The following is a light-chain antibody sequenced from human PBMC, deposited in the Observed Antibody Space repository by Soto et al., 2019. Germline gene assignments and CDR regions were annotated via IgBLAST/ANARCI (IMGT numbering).Light chain of an antibody. CDR2: EVS. J-gene: IGLJ2*01. Sequence: QSVLTQPASVSGSPGQSITISCTGTSSDVGDYNYVSWYQQYPDKAPKLMIYEVSNRPSGVSNRFSGSKSGNTASLTISGLQAEDEADYYCSSYRSSNTVVFGGGTQLTVL. CDR1: SSDVGDYNY. CDR3: SSYRSSNTVV. V-gene: IGLV2-14*01.